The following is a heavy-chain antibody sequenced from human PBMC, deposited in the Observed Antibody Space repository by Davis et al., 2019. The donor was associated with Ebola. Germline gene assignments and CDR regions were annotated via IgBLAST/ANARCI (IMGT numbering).Heavy chain of an antibody. CDR3: ARWVGGSWAFDY. Sequence: ASVKVSCKASGYTFTSYAMHWVRQAPGQRLEWMGWINAGNGNTKYSQKFQGRVTIIRDTSASTAYMELSSLRSEDTAVYYCARWVGGSWAFDYWGQGTLVTVSS. CDR1: GYTFTSYA. J-gene: IGHJ4*02. CDR2: INAGNGNT. D-gene: IGHD3-10*01. V-gene: IGHV1-3*01.